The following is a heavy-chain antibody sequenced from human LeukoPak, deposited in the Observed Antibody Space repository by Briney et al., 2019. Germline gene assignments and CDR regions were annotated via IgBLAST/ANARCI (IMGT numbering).Heavy chain of an antibody. V-gene: IGHV4-34*01. Sequence: RSSETLSLTCAVYGGSFSGYYWSWIRQPPGKGLEWIGEINHSGSTNYNPSLKSRVTISVDTSKNQFSLKLSSVTAADTAVYYCAGSHGYWGQGTLVTVSS. CDR1: GGSFSGYY. J-gene: IGHJ4*02. D-gene: IGHD2-8*01. CDR3: AGSHGY. CDR2: INHSGST.